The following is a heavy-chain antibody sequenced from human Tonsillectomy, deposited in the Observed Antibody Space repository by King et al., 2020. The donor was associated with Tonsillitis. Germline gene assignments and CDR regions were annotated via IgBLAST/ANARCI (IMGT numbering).Heavy chain of an antibody. J-gene: IGHJ4*02. CDR2: IYSGVST. V-gene: IGHV3-66*01. D-gene: IGHD5-18*01. CDR3: ARDAGYSSGFYDY. Sequence: VQLVESGGGLVQPGGSLRLSCAASGFIVRSNYMSWVRQAPGKGLEWVSVIYSGVSTYYADSVKGRFTISRDNSKNTVYLQMNTLKAEDTAVYYCARDAGYSSGFYDYWGQGTLVTVSS. CDR1: GFIVRSNY.